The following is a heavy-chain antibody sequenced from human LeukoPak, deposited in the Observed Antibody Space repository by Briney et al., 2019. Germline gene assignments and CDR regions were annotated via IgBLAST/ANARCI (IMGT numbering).Heavy chain of an antibody. CDR2: IYSGGST. D-gene: IGHD3-22*01. Sequence: GGSLRLSCAASGFTFSSYWMHWVRQAPGKGLEWVSVIYSGGSTYYADSVKGRFTISRDNSKNTLYLQMNSLRAEDTAVYYCARDQASSYYYDSRGTNAFDIWGQGTMVTVSS. CDR1: GFTFSSYW. CDR3: ARDQASSYYYDSRGTNAFDI. V-gene: IGHV3-53*01. J-gene: IGHJ3*02.